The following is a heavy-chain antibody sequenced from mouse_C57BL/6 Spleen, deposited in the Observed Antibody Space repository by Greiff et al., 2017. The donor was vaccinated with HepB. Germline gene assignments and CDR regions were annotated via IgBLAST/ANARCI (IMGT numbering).Heavy chain of an antibody. V-gene: IGHV1-50*01. CDR3: AKRGGCSFYAIDY. CDR1: GYTFTSYW. CDR2: IDPSDSYT. D-gene: IGHD1-1*01. Sequence: QVQLQQPGAELVKPGASVKLSCKASGYTFTSYWMQWVKQRPGQGLEWIGEIDPSDSYTNYNQKFKGKATLTVDTSSISAYLQLSSLTSEDSAVYYCAKRGGCSFYAIDYWGQGTSVTVSS. J-gene: IGHJ4*01.